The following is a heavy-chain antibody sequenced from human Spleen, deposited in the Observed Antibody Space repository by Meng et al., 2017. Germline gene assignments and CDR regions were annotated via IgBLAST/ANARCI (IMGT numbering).Heavy chain of an antibody. CDR1: AYAFGSYG. D-gene: IGHD2-15*01. Sequence: QVHLLQSGPEVKKPGASVRVSFKASAYAFGSYGICWVRQAPGQGLEWMGWFVNYVDTYPAPKFQGRVTMTTDTHTNTAFMELRSLTSDDTAVYYCASGTPGRSYCDYWGQGTLVTVSS. CDR3: ASGTPGRSYCDY. V-gene: IGHV1-18*01. CDR2: FVNYVDT. J-gene: IGHJ4*02.